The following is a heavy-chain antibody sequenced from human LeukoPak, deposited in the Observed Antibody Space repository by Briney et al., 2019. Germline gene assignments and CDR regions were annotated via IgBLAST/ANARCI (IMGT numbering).Heavy chain of an antibody. D-gene: IGHD6-6*01. Sequence: PGGSLRLSCAASGFTFSDYYMSWIRQAPGKGLEWVGRIKSKTDGGTTDYAAPVKGRFTISRDDSKNTLYLQMNSLKTEDTAVYYCTAEYYSSSVDYWGQGTLVTVSS. J-gene: IGHJ4*02. CDR2: IKSKTDGGTT. V-gene: IGHV3-15*01. CDR3: TAEYYSSSVDY. CDR1: GFTFSDYY.